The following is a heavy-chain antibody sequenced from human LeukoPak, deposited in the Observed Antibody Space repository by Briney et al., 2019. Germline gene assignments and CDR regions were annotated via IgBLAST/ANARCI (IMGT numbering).Heavy chain of an antibody. CDR3: AREQYCASSSCPGAFDL. CDR1: GFIFNYDW. Sequence: PGGSLRLSCAASGFIFNYDWMSWVRQAPGKGLEWVGRIKSRTHGGTTDHAAPVKGRFTISRDDSRNTVYLQMSSLKTEDTAVYYCAREQYCASSSCPGAFDLWGQGTVVTVSS. V-gene: IGHV3-15*01. J-gene: IGHJ3*01. D-gene: IGHD2-21*01. CDR2: IKSRTHGGTT.